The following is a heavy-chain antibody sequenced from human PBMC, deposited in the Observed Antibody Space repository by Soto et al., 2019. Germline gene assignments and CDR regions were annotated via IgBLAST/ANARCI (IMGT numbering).Heavy chain of an antibody. Sequence: QVQLVQSGAEVKKPGSSVKVSCKASGGTFSSYAISWVRQAPGQGLEWMGGIIPIFGTANYAQKFQGRVTITEDESTSTAYMELSSLRSEDTAVYYCARGLGYCSGGSCYSSFDYWGEGTLVTVSS. J-gene: IGHJ4*02. CDR2: IIPIFGTA. V-gene: IGHV1-69*01. CDR1: GGTFSSYA. D-gene: IGHD2-15*01. CDR3: ARGLGYCSGGSCYSSFDY.